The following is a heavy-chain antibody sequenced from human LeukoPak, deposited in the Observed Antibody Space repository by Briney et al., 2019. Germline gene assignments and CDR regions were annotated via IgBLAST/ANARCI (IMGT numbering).Heavy chain of an antibody. J-gene: IGHJ4*02. D-gene: IGHD3-3*01. Sequence: GGSLRFSCAASGFTFSSYEMNWVRQAPGKGLEWVSCVSSSGSIMYYADSVKGRFTISRDNAKNSLYLQVNSLRAEDTAVYYCVREEDFGVIDYWGQGTLVTVSS. CDR1: GFTFSSYE. CDR3: VREEDFGVIDY. CDR2: VSSSGSIM. V-gene: IGHV3-48*03.